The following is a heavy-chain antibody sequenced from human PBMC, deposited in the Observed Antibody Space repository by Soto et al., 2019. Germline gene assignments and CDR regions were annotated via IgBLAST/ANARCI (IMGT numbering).Heavy chain of an antibody. Sequence: GGSLRLSCAASGFTFSSYSMNWVRQAPGKGLEWVSSISSSSSYIYYADSVKGRFTISRDNAKNSLYLQMNSLRAEDTAVYYCARAPHLADYSEYFQHWGQGTLVTVSS. CDR1: GFTFSSYS. J-gene: IGHJ1*01. CDR2: ISSSSSYI. V-gene: IGHV3-21*01. D-gene: IGHD4-17*01. CDR3: ARAPHLADYSEYFQH.